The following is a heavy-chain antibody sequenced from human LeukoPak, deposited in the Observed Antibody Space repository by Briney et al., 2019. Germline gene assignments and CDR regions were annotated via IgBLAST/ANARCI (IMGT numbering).Heavy chain of an antibody. CDR2: ISGSGGST. CDR3: AKGRSEGGWLYFDY. J-gene: IGHJ4*02. D-gene: IGHD6-19*01. Sequence: GGSLRLSCAASGFTFSSYAMSWVRQAPGKGLEWVSGISGSGGSTYYADSVKGRFTISRDNSKNTLYLQMNSLRAEDTAVYYCAKGRSEGGWLYFDYWGQGTLVTVSS. V-gene: IGHV3-23*01. CDR1: GFTFSSYA.